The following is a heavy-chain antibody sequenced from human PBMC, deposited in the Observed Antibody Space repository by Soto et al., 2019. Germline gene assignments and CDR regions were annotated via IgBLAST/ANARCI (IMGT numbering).Heavy chain of an antibody. CDR2: INSDGRGT. CDR1: EFSFSDYW. D-gene: IGHD1-1*01. V-gene: IGHV3-74*01. J-gene: IGHJ4*02. Sequence: GGSLRLSCVASEFSFSDYWMHWVRQAPGKGLVWVSRINSDGRGTSYADSVKGRFTVSRDNAKNTLYLQMNSLRAEDTAVYYCARDVQLQSFDYWGQGTQVTVSS. CDR3: ARDVQLQSFDY.